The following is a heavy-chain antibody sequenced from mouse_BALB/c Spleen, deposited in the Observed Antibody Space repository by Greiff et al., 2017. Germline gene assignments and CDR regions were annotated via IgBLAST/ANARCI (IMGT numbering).Heavy chain of an antibody. J-gene: IGHJ2*01. Sequence: QVQLQQSGAELVRPGSSVKISCKASGYAFSSYWMNWVKQRPGQGLEWIGQIYPGDGDTNYNGKFKGKATLTADKSSSTAYMQLSSLTSEDSAVYFCARDTTMITEVFDYWGQGTTLTVSS. CDR3: ARDTTMITEVFDY. V-gene: IGHV1-80*01. D-gene: IGHD2-4*01. CDR2: IYPGDGDT. CDR1: GYAFSSYW.